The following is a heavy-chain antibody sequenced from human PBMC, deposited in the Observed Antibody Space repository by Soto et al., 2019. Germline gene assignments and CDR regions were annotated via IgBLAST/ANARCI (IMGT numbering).Heavy chain of an antibody. Sequence: QVQLVESGGGVVQPGRSLRLSCAASGFTFSSYGMHWVRQAPGKGLEWVAVISYDGSNKYYADSVKGRFTISRDNSKNTLYLQMNSLRAEDTAVYYCAKAYYDFWQRDYCYYGMDVWGQGTTVTVSS. V-gene: IGHV3-30*18. CDR1: GFTFSSYG. CDR3: AKAYYDFWQRDYCYYGMDV. J-gene: IGHJ6*02. CDR2: ISYDGSNK. D-gene: IGHD3-3*01.